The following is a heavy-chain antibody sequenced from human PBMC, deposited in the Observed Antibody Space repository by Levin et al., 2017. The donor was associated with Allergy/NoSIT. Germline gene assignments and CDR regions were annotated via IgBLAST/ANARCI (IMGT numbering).Heavy chain of an antibody. CDR3: ASGPVLGYCSGGSCYGY. D-gene: IGHD2-15*01. V-gene: IGHV4-30-4*01. Sequence: SQTLSLTCTVSGGSISSGDYYWSWIRQPPGKGLEWIGYIYYSGSTYYNPSLKSRVTISVDTSKNQFSLKLSSVTAADTAVYYCASGPVLGYCSGGSCYGYWGQGTLVTVSS. CDR2: IYYSGST. J-gene: IGHJ4*02. CDR1: GGSISSGDYY.